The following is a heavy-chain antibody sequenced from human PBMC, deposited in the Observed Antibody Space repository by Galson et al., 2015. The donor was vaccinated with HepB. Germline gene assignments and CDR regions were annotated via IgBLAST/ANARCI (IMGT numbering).Heavy chain of an antibody. J-gene: IGHJ4*02. CDR3: AASPRLQSFDY. CDR1: RLTVSSNY. CDR2: IYSGGIT. Sequence: SLRLSCAASRLTVSSNYMSWVRQAPGKGLEWVSVIYSGGITYCADSVKGRFNISRDDSKNTLYLQINRLRAEDTAVYYCAASPRLQSFDYWVQGTLVTVSS. D-gene: IGHD4-11*01. V-gene: IGHV3-66*01.